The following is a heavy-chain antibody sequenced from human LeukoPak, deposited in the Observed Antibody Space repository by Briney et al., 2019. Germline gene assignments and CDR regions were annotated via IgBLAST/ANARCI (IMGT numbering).Heavy chain of an antibody. CDR1: GYSFTSYW. J-gene: IGHJ4*02. Sequence: GESLKISCKGSGYSFTSYWIGWVRQMPGKGLEWMGIIYPGDSDTRYSPSFQGQVTISADKSISTAYLQWSSLKASDTAMYYYARTYYYDSSGYYPFGYWGQGTLVTVSS. V-gene: IGHV5-51*01. CDR3: ARTYYYDSSGYYPFGY. D-gene: IGHD3-22*01. CDR2: IYPGDSDT.